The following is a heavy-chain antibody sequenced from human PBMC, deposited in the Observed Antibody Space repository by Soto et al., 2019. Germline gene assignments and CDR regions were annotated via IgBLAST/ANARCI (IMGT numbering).Heavy chain of an antibody. D-gene: IGHD3-22*01. CDR2: IYHNGST. Sequence: KTSETLSLTCAVSGGSISSGGYSWSWIRQPPGKGLEWIGYIYHNGSTYYNPSLKSRVTISVDRSKNQFSLKLSSVTAADTAVYYCARGGGYDSSGYYASYNWFDPWGQGTLVTVSS. J-gene: IGHJ5*02. CDR1: GGSISSGGYS. CDR3: ARGGGYDSSGYYASYNWFDP. V-gene: IGHV4-30-2*01.